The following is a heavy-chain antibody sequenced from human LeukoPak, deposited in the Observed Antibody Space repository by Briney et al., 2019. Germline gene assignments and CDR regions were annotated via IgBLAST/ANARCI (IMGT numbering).Heavy chain of an antibody. V-gene: IGHV4-59*01. CDR1: GGSISSYY. CDR3: ARTYYYDSSGYHFDY. Sequence: PSETLSLTCTVSGGSISSYYWSWIRQPPGKGLEWIGYIYYSGSTNYNPSLKSRVTISVDTSKNQLSLKLSSVTAADTAVYYCARTYYYDSSGYHFDYWGQGTLVTVSS. D-gene: IGHD3-22*01. CDR2: IYYSGST. J-gene: IGHJ4*02.